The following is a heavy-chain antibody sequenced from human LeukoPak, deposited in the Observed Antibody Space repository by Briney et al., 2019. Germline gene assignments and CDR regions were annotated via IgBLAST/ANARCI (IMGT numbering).Heavy chain of an antibody. Sequence: ASVKVSCKASGYTFTGYYMHWVRQAPGQGLEWMGWINPNSGGTNYAQKFQGRVTMTRDTSISTAYMELSRLRSDNTAVYYCARVSGDYGPGFGYWGQGTLVTVSS. CDR2: INPNSGGT. V-gene: IGHV1-2*02. J-gene: IGHJ4*02. CDR1: GYTFTGYY. CDR3: ARVSGDYGPGFGY. D-gene: IGHD4-17*01.